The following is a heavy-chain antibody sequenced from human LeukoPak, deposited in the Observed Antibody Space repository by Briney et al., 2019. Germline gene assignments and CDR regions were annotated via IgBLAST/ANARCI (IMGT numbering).Heavy chain of an antibody. CDR3: ASLMPSTVKRAFDY. Sequence: PSETLSLTCTVSGGSISSSSYYWGWIRQPPGKGLEWIGYIYYSGSTYYNPSLKSRVTISVDTSKNQFSLKLSSVTAADTAVYYCASLMPSTVKRAFDYWGQGTLVTVSS. J-gene: IGHJ4*02. CDR2: IYYSGST. D-gene: IGHD2-2*01. V-gene: IGHV4-30-4*08. CDR1: GGSISSSSYY.